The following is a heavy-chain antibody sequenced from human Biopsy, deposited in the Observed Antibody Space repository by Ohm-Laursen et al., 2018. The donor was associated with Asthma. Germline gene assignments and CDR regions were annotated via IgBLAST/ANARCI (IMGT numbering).Heavy chain of an antibody. CDR1: GFTFSSYW. CDR2: IKKDGSEK. CDR3: ARGGYCTSPTCPWGRYATDV. V-gene: IGHV3-7*01. J-gene: IGHJ6*02. Sequence: SLRLSCTASGFTFSSYWMSWVHQAPGKGMEWVANIKKDGSEKYYVDSVKGRFTISRDNAKNSLYLHMNSLRAEDTAVYYCARGGYCTSPTCPWGRYATDVWGQGTTVTVSS. D-gene: IGHD2-2*01.